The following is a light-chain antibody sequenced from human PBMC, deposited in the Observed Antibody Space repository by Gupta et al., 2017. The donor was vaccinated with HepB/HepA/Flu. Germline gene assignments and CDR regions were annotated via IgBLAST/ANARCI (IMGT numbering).Light chain of an antibody. V-gene: IGKV1-33*01. Sequence: DIQMTQSPSSLSASVGDRVTITCQASQDSSKYLNWYQQKPGKAPKLLIYEASKLESGVPSRFSGSGSGTDFTFTISRLQPEDFATYYCQQNLSLIPFGGGTRVDLK. CDR1: QDSSKY. CDR3: QQNLSLIP. CDR2: EAS. J-gene: IGKJ4*01.